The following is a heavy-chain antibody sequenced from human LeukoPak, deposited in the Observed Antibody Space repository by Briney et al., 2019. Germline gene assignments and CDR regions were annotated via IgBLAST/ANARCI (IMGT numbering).Heavy chain of an antibody. CDR1: GYTFTSYN. CDR2: MNPNSGNT. CDR3: ARALGAVAGPEDAFDI. J-gene: IGHJ3*02. Sequence: ASVKVSCKASGYTFTSYNINWVRQATGQGLDYMGWMNPNSGNTGYAPKFQGRVTITRNTFISTAYMELSSLRSEDTAVYFCARALGAVAGPEDAFDIWGQGTMVTVSS. D-gene: IGHD6-19*01. V-gene: IGHV1-8*03.